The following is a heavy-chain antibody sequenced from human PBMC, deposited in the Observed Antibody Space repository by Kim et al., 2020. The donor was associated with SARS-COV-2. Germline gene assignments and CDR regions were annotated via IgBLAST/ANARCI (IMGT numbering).Heavy chain of an antibody. CDR2: IIPIFGTA. Sequence: SVKVSCKASGGTFSSYAISWVRQAPGQGLEWMGGIIPIFGTANYAQKFQGRVTITADESTSTAYMELSSLRSEDTAVYYCARRTGTTVTRGYYYYGMDVWGQGTTVTVSS. V-gene: IGHV1-69*13. CDR3: ARRTGTTVTRGYYYYGMDV. D-gene: IGHD4-17*01. J-gene: IGHJ6*02. CDR1: GGTFSSYA.